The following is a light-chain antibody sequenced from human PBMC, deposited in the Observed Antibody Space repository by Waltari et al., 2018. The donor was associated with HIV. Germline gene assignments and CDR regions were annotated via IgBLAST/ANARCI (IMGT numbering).Light chain of an antibody. CDR3: QQYYTFPWT. CDR1: QDISSL. CDR2: AAS. V-gene: IGKV1D-8*01. Sequence: VIWVTQSPSLLSASTGDRVTISCRMSQDISSLSAWYQQKPGKAPELLIYAASTLQSGVPSRFSGSGSGTDFTLTISSLQADDFATYYCQQYYTFPWTFGQGTKVEIK. J-gene: IGKJ1*01.